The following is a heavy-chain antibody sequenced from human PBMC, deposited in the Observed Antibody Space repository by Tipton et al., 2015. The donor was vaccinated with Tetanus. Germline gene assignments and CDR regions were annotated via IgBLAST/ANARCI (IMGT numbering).Heavy chain of an antibody. Sequence: TLSLTCTVSGGSISSGGYYWTWIRQHPGKGLEWIGYIYYSGNTHYNPSLKSRIAISIALSKNQFSLNLNSVTAADTAVYYCARAGSDYGDKENGFDIWGQGTSVTVSS. CDR3: ARAGSDYGDKENGFDI. CDR2: IYYSGNT. J-gene: IGHJ3*02. D-gene: IGHD4-17*01. V-gene: IGHV4-30-4*08. CDR1: GGSISSGGYY.